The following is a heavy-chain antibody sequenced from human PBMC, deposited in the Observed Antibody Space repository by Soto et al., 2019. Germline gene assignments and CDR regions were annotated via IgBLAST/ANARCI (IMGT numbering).Heavy chain of an antibody. CDR1: GFTFSSYS. V-gene: IGHV3-21*01. D-gene: IGHD1-7*01. Sequence: GGSLRLSCAASGFTFSSYSMNWVRQAPGKGLEWVSSISSSSSYIYYADSVKGRFTISRDNAKNSLYLQMNSLRAEDTAVYYCARDPGTGDGYYYYMDVWGKGTTVTVS. CDR3: ARDPGTGDGYYYYMDV. CDR2: ISSSSSYI. J-gene: IGHJ6*03.